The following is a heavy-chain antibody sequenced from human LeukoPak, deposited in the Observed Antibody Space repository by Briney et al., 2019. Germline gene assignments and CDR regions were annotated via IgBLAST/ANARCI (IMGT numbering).Heavy chain of an antibody. V-gene: IGHV1-18*04. D-gene: IGHD3-10*01. Sequence: GASVKVSCKASGYTFTSYGISWVRQAPGQGLEWMGWISAYNGNTNYAQKLQGRVTMTTDTSTSTAYMELRSLRSDDTAVYYCARDFSPLLSGAFDIWGQGTMVTVSS. CDR2: ISAYNGNT. CDR3: ARDFSPLLSGAFDI. CDR1: GYTFTSYG. J-gene: IGHJ3*02.